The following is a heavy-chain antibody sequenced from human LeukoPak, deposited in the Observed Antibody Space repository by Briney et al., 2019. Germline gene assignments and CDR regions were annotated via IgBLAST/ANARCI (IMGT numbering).Heavy chain of an antibody. D-gene: IGHD2-15*01. CDR2: ISGSGGST. V-gene: IGHV3-23*01. CDR3: AKDLSGYCSGGSCYPNWFDP. Sequence: PGGSLRLSCAASGFTFSSYAMSWVRQAPGKGLEWVSAISGSGGSTYYADSVKGRFTISRDNSKNTLYLQMNSLRPEDTAVYYCAKDLSGYCSGGSCYPNWFDPWGQGTLVTVSS. J-gene: IGHJ5*02. CDR1: GFTFSSYA.